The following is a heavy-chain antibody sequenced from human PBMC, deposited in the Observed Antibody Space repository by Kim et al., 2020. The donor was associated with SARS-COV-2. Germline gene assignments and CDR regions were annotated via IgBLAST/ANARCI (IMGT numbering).Heavy chain of an antibody. Sequence: SVKVSCKASGGTFSSYAISWVRQAPGQGLEWMGRIIPILGIANYAQKFQGRVTITADKSTSTAYMELSSLRSEDTAVYYCASNIVVVPAALDYWGQGTLVTVSS. CDR3: ASNIVVVPAALDY. V-gene: IGHV1-69*04. J-gene: IGHJ4*02. D-gene: IGHD2-2*01. CDR2: IIPILGIA. CDR1: GGTFSSYA.